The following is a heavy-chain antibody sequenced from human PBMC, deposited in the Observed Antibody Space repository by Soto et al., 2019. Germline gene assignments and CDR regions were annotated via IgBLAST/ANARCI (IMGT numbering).Heavy chain of an antibody. CDR3: AVWSHCTSARCAGSPNIWLDP. J-gene: IGHJ5*02. D-gene: IGHD2-2*01. Sequence: SETLSLTCVVSCESNNNKYWSWIRQPPGKGLEWIGHSYYTSSTKYNPSLKSRVTISVDTSKNLFSLKLTSVTVADTAVYYCAVWSHCTSARCAGSPNIWLDPWGQGTLVTVSS. CDR1: CESNNNKY. CDR2: SYYTSST. V-gene: IGHV4-59*01.